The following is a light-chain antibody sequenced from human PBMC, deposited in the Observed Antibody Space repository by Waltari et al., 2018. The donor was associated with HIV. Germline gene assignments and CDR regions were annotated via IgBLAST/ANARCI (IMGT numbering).Light chain of an antibody. CDR2: DVS. Sequence: QSALTQPAYVSGSPGQPIPISCTGTTSALAPSNHVTCYQQHPGEAPKLILYDVSNRPSGVSNRFSGSKSGNTASLTISGLQAEDEADYYCSSYTIWSTLEFGGGTKLTVL. CDR3: SSYTIWSTLE. V-gene: IGLV2-14*03. CDR1: TSALAPSNH. J-gene: IGLJ2*01.